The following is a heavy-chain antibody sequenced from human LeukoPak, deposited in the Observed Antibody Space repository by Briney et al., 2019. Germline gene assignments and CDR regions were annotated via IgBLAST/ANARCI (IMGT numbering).Heavy chain of an antibody. CDR3: ARVPVTITISPLVAFDI. Sequence: GGSLRLSCAASGFTFSSYSMNWVRQAPGKGLEWVSYISSSSSTIYYADSVKGRFTISRDNAKNSLYLQMNSLRAEDTAVYYCARVPVTITISPLVAFDIWGQGTMVTVSS. CDR2: ISSSSSTI. D-gene: IGHD3-3*01. J-gene: IGHJ3*02. CDR1: GFTFSSYS. V-gene: IGHV3-48*01.